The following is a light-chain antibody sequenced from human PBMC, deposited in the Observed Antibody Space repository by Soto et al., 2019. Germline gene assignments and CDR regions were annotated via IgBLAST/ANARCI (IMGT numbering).Light chain of an antibody. V-gene: IGLV1-47*01. J-gene: IGLJ1*01. CDR2: RNN. CDR1: SSKIGSNY. CDR3: AAWDDSLSGRGV. Sequence: QSVLTQPPSASGTPGQSVTISCSGSSSKIGSNYVYWYQQLPGTAPKLLIYRNNQRPSGVPDRFSGSKSGTSASLAISGLRSEDEADYYCAAWDDSLSGRGVFGTGTKVTVL.